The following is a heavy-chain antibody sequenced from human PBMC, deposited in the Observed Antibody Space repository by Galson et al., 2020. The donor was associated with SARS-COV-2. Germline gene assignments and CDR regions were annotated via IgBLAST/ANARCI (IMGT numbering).Heavy chain of an antibody. CDR3: ARDPRAYDNALLYYGVDV. D-gene: IGHD3-16*01. J-gene: IGHJ6*02. Sequence: SETLSLTCAVSGVSITSNNWWIWVRQTPGRGLEWIGEIHHGRSPNYNPSLRSRVTIPIDTSKNQFSLRLNSVTAADTAVYFCARDPRAYDNALLYYGVDVWGQGTSVTVTS. V-gene: IGHV4-4*02. CDR2: IHHGRSP. CDR1: GVSITSNNW.